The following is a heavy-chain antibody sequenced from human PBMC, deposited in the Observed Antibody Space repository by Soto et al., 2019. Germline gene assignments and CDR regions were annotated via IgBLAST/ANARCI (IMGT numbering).Heavy chain of an antibody. CDR3: AIGGFDYGPGRIGV. CDR2: TKSDGSGT. V-gene: IGHV3-74*01. Sequence: EVQLVESGGGLLQPGGSLTLSCTASGFTFSNYWMHWVRQATGKGLVWVSRTKSDGSGTSYTDSVKGRFTISRDNAYNTLYLQMSNLRAEDTAVYYCAIGGFDYGPGRIGVWGKGTTVIVSS. J-gene: IGHJ6*04. D-gene: IGHD3-10*01. CDR1: GFTFSNYW.